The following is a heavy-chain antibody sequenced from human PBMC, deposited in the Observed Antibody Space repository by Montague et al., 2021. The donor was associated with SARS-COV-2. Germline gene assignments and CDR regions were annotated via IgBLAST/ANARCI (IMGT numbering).Heavy chain of an antibody. CDR3: ARDRRRWLQLNNWFDP. Sequence: SETLSLTCTVSGYSISSGYYWGWIRQPPGKGLEWIGSIYHSGCTYYNPSLKSRVTISVDTSKNQFSLKLLSSVTAADTAVCYCARDRRRWLQLNNWFDPWGQGTLVTVSS. J-gene: IGHJ5*02. D-gene: IGHD5-24*01. V-gene: IGHV4-38-2*02. CDR1: GYSISSGYY. CDR2: IYHSGCT.